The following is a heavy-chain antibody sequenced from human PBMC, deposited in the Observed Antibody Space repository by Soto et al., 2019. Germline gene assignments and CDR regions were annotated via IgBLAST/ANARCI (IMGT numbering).Heavy chain of an antibody. V-gene: IGHV3-64D*06. Sequence: GGSLRLSCSGSGFTFSSYAMHWVRQAPGKGLEYVSAISSNGGSTYYADSVKGRFTISRDNSKNTLYPQMSSLRAEDTAVYYCVKGEYYYDGSGYYPFDYWGQGRMVTVSS. J-gene: IGHJ4*02. CDR2: ISSNGGST. CDR3: VKGEYYYDGSGYYPFDY. CDR1: GFTFSSYA. D-gene: IGHD3-22*01.